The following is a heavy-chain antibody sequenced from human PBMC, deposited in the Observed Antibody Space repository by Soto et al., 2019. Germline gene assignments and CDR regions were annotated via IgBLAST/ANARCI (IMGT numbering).Heavy chain of an antibody. CDR3: GRVLLGGGQYYYGMDV. Sequence: SETLSLTCTVSGGSISSYYWSWIRQPPGKGLEWIGYIYYSGSTNYNPSLKSRVTISVDTSKNQFSLKLSSVTAADAAVYYCGRVLLGGGQYYYGMDVWGQGTTVTVSS. J-gene: IGHJ6*02. CDR2: IYYSGST. CDR1: GGSISSYY. V-gene: IGHV4-59*01.